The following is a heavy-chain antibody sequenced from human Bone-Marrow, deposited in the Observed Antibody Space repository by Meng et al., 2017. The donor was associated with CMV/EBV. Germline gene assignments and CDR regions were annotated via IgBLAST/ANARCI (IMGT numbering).Heavy chain of an antibody. Sequence: ASVKVSCKASGYTFTSYGISWVRQAPGQGLEWMGWISAYNGNTNYAQKLQGRVTMTTDTSTSTAYMELRSPRSDDTAVYYCARDGSGSYLSGWFDPWGQGTLVTVSS. CDR3: ARDGSGSYLSGWFDP. V-gene: IGHV1-18*01. CDR2: ISAYNGNT. J-gene: IGHJ5*02. D-gene: IGHD1-26*01. CDR1: GYTFTSYG.